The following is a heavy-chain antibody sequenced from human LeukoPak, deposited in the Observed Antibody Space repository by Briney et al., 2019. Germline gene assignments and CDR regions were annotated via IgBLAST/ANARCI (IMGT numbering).Heavy chain of an antibody. CDR3: ARVRAAAVPYYFDY. CDR2: IYYSGST. D-gene: IGHD6-13*01. Sequence: SETLSHACTVSGGSISSSSYYWGWIRQPPGKGLEWIGSIYYSGSTYYNPSLKSRVTISVDTSKNQFSLKLSSVTAADTAVYYCARVRAAAVPYYFDYWGQGTLVTVSS. J-gene: IGHJ4*02. V-gene: IGHV4-39*07. CDR1: GGSISSSSYY.